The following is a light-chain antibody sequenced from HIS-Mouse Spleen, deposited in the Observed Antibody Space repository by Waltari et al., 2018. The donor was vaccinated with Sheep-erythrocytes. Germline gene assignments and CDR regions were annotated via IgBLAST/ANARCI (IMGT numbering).Light chain of an antibody. Sequence: QPALTQPRPVSGSPGQSVTISCTGTSSDVGGYNYVLWYQQHPGKAPKLMIYDVSKRPSGVPDRFSGSKSGNTASLTISGLQAEDEADYYCCSYAGSSTWVFGGGTKLTVL. V-gene: IGLV2-11*01. CDR3: CSYAGSSTWV. J-gene: IGLJ3*02. CDR1: SSDVGGYNY. CDR2: DVS.